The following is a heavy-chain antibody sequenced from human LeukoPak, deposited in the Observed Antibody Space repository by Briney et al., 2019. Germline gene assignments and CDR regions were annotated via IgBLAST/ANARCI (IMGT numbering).Heavy chain of an antibody. CDR3: ARIKMYSSTHQAYYYYYYGMDV. CDR2: IIPILGIA. J-gene: IGHJ6*02. V-gene: IGHV1-69*04. Sequence: SVKVSCKASGGTFSSYAISWVRQAPGQGLEWMGRIIPILGIANYAQKFQGRVTITADKSTSTAYMELSCLRSEDAAVYYCARIKMYSSTHQAYYYYYYGMDVWGQGTTVTVSS. CDR1: GGTFSSYA. D-gene: IGHD6-13*01.